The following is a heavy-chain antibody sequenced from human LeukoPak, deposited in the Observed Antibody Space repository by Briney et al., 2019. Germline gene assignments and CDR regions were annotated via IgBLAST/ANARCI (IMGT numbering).Heavy chain of an antibody. D-gene: IGHD2-21*02. V-gene: IGHV4-59*01. CDR3: ARKRSYCGGDCPNFDY. Sequence: SETLSLTCTVSGGSISSYYWSWIRQPPGKGLEWIGYIYHSGSTNYNPSLKSRVTISVDTSKNQFSLKLSSVTAADTAVYYCARKRSYCGGDCPNFDYWGQGTLVTVSS. J-gene: IGHJ4*02. CDR1: GGSISSYY. CDR2: IYHSGST.